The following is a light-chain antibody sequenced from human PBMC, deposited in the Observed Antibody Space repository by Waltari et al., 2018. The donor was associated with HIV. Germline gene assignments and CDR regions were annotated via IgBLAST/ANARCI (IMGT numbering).Light chain of an antibody. Sequence: EVDLAQSPGTLSMSPGERANLSCRASQNIWRYLAWYQQKPGQPPRLLVYDGSNRATGIPARFSGSGSGTDFPLTIDSLEPEDFVVYFCQQRTNWHTFGQWIRLEI. CDR3: QQRTNWHT. CDR1: QNIWRY. CDR2: DGS. J-gene: IGKJ2*01. V-gene: IGKV3-11*01.